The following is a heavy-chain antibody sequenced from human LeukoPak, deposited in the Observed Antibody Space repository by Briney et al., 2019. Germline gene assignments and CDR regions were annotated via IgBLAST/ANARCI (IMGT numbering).Heavy chain of an antibody. CDR1: GGSISSGGYS. J-gene: IGHJ4*02. Sequence: SQTLSRTCAVSGGSISSGGYSWSWIRQPPGKGLEWIGYIYHSGSTYYNPSLKSRVTISVDRSKNQFSLKLSSVTAADTAVYYCARVPLFRGKGLFDYWGQGTLVTVSS. CDR3: ARVPLFRGKGLFDY. V-gene: IGHV4-30-2*01. D-gene: IGHD3-10*01. CDR2: IYHSGST.